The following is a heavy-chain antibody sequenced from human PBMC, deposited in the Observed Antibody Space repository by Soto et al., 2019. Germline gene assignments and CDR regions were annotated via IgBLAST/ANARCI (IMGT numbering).Heavy chain of an antibody. CDR3: ARGMVRGVMRPYYYYGMDV. J-gene: IGHJ6*02. CDR1: GFTFSSYA. V-gene: IGHV3-30-3*01. CDR2: ISYDGSNK. Sequence: PGGSLRLSCAASGFTFSSYAMHWVRQAPGKGLEWVAVISYDGSNKYYADSVKGRFTISRDNSKNTLYLQMNSLRAEDTAVYYCARGMVRGVMRPYYYYGMDVWGQGTTVTVSS. D-gene: IGHD3-10*01.